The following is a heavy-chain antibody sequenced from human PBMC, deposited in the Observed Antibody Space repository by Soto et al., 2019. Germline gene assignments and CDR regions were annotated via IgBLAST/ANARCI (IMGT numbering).Heavy chain of an antibody. CDR3: ARDLASTTIPNY. J-gene: IGHJ4*02. CDR2: IKQDGSEK. CDR1: GFTFSSYW. V-gene: IGHV3-7*04. D-gene: IGHD4-17*01. Sequence: EVQLVESGGGLVQPGGSLRLSCAASGFTFSSYWMSWVRQAPGKGLEWVANIKQDGSEKYYVDSVKGRFTISRDNAKNSRYLQMNSLRAEDTAGYYGARDLASTTIPNYWGQGTLVTVSS.